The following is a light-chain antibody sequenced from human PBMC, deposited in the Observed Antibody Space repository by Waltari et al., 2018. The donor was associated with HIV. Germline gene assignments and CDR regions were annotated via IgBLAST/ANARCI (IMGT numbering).Light chain of an antibody. CDR2: RNN. Sequence: QSVLTQPPSASGTPGQRVTISCSGSRSNIGRNYVYWYQQLPGTAPKLLIYRNNQRPSGVPDRFSGSKSGTSASLAISGLRSEDEADYYCAAWNDNLSGYVFGTGTKVTV. J-gene: IGLJ1*01. V-gene: IGLV1-47*01. CDR3: AAWNDNLSGYV. CDR1: RSNIGRNY.